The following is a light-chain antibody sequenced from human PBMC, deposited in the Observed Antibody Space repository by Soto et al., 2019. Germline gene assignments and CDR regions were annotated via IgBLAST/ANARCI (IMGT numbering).Light chain of an antibody. V-gene: IGKV3-20*01. CDR2: GAS. CDR3: QQYGSTPRT. Sequence: EIVLTQSPGTLSLSPGERATLSCRAGQSVSSNYLAWYQQKPGQAPRLLIYGASNRATGIPDRFSGSGSGTDFTLIISRLEPEDFGVYYCQQYGSTPRTFGQGTRLEIK. CDR1: QSVSSNY. J-gene: IGKJ5*01.